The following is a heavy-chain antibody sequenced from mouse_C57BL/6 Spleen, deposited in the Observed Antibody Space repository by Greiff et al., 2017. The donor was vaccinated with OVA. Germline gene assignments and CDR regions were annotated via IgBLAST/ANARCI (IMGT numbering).Heavy chain of an antibody. J-gene: IGHJ3*01. D-gene: IGHD2-5*01. CDR3: ARSNSNYPFAY. CDR2: IHPNSGST. CDR1: GSTFTSYW. V-gene: IGHV1-64*01. Sequence: QVQLQQPGAELVKPGASVKLSCKASGSTFTSYWMHWVKQRPGQGLEWIGMIHPNSGSTNYNEKFKSKATLTVDKSSSTAYMQLSSLTSEDSAVYYCARSNSNYPFAYWGQGTLVTVSA.